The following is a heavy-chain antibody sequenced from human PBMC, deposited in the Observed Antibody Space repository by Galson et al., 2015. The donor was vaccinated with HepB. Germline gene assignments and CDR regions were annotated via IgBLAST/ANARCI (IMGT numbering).Heavy chain of an antibody. D-gene: IGHD6-13*01. Sequence: SVKVSCKVSGYTLTELSMHWVRQAPGKGLEWMGGFDPEDNETIFAQKFQGRVTMTEDTSTDTAYMELSSLRSDDTAVYYCARGPQYSIAAAGTPDYWGQGTLVTVSS. J-gene: IGHJ4*02. V-gene: IGHV1-24*01. CDR2: FDPEDNET. CDR3: ARGPQYSIAAAGTPDY. CDR1: GYTLTELS.